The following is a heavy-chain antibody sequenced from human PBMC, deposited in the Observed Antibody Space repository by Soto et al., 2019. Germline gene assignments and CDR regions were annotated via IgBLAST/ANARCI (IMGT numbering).Heavy chain of an antibody. D-gene: IGHD1-26*01. V-gene: IGHV3-15*01. CDR1: GFTFSNAW. CDR3: NTGGYYFDY. Sequence: AGGSLRLSCAGSGFTFSNAWMNWVRQAPGKGLEWVGRIKSKPDGGTTDYAAPVKGRFSISRDDSKNTVYLQMNSLKAEDTAVYYCNTGGYYFDYWGQGTLVTVSS. CDR2: IKSKPDGGTT. J-gene: IGHJ4*02.